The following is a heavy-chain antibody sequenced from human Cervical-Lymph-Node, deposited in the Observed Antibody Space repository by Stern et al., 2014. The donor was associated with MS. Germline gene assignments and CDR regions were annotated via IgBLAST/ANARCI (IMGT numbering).Heavy chain of an antibody. CDR2: SIPIFGTA. CDR1: GDTFSSYA. V-gene: IGHV1-69*01. J-gene: IGHJ4*02. CDR3: ARGSARYFDWFLLDY. Sequence: VQLVESAADVKKPGCSVKGSCKASGDTFSSYAITWVRQAPGQGLASMAVSIPIFGTANYAQKFQGRVTITADESTSTAYMELSSLRSEDTAVYYCARGSARYFDWFLLDYWGQGTLVTVSS. D-gene: IGHD3-9*01.